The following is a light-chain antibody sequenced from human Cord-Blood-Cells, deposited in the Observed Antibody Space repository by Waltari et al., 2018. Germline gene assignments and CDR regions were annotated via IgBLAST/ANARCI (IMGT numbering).Light chain of an antibody. Sequence: QSVLTQPPSASGTPGQRVTISCSGSSSNIGSNYVYWYQQLPGTAPKLLIYRNNQRPPGVPDRFSGSKSGTSASLAISGLRSEDEADYYCAAWDDSRSGWVFGGGTKLTVL. J-gene: IGLJ3*02. CDR2: RNN. CDR3: AAWDDSRSGWV. V-gene: IGLV1-47*01. CDR1: SSNIGSNY.